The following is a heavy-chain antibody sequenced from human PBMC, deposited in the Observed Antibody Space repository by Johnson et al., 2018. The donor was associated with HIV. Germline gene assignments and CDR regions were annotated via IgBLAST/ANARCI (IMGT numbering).Heavy chain of an antibody. CDR2: DRGSGGST. V-gene: IGHV3-13*01. CDR3: ARDPGWGAFDI. CDR1: GFTFSSYD. Sequence: MQLVESGGGLVQPGGSLRLSCAASGFTFSSYDMHWVRQATGKGLEWVSADRGSGGSTYYADSVRGRFTISRDSAQNSLYLKMNTLRAEDTAIYYCARDPGWGAFDIWGQGTVVTVSS. D-gene: IGHD3-16*01. J-gene: IGHJ3*02.